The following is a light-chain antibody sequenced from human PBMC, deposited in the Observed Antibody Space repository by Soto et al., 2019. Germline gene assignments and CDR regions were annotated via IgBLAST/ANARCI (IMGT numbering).Light chain of an antibody. J-gene: IGKJ4*01. V-gene: IGKV1-9*01. Sequence: DIQLTQSPSFLSASVGDKGTITCRASLDISIHLAWYQQKPGKAPKLLIYAASTLQSGVPSGFGGSGSGTEFTLTITSLQPEDFPTYYCQQVKTYPLTFGGGTKVEIK. CDR1: LDISIH. CDR3: QQVKTYPLT. CDR2: AAS.